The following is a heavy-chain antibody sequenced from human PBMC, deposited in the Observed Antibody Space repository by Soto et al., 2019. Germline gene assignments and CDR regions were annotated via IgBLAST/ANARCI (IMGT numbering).Heavy chain of an antibody. CDR1: GFTFSSYA. V-gene: IGHV3-23*01. J-gene: IGHJ4*02. D-gene: IGHD3-22*01. Sequence: PGGSLRLSCAASGFTFSSYAMSWVRQAPGKGLEWVSAISGSGGSTYYADSVKGRFTISRGNSKNTLYLQMNSLRAEDTAVYYSAKLEYYDSSGPDYWGQGTLVTVSS. CDR2: ISGSGGST. CDR3: AKLEYYDSSGPDY.